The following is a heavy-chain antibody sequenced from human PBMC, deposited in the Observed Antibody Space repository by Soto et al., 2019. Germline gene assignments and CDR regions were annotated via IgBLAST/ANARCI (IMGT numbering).Heavy chain of an antibody. Sequence: QLQLQESGPGLVKPSETLSLTCTVSGGSVSSSSYYWGWVRQPPGKGLEWIGSVYYSGSTYYNPSIESRVTISVDKTKNQFSLKLMSMSAADTAVYYCGRLKALVTISYYFNYWGQGALVTVSS. D-gene: IGHD2-8*02. CDR3: GRLKALVTISYYFNY. V-gene: IGHV4-39*01. J-gene: IGHJ4*02. CDR2: VYYSGST. CDR1: GGSVSSSSYY.